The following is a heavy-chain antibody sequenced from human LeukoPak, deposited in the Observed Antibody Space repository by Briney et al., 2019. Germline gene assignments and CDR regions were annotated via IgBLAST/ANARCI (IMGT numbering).Heavy chain of an antibody. CDR2: IAGSSGST. V-gene: IGHV3-23*01. D-gene: IGHD3-10*01. J-gene: IGHJ6*02. Sequence: GGSLRLSCAASGFTFNTYAMSWVRQAPGKGLEWVSAIAGSSGSTYYTDSVKGRFTIFRDNSKNMLYLQMNSLRAEDTAVYYCAKVSGRIQIWPQPFGDGMDVWGQGTTVTVSS. CDR3: AKVSGRIQIWPQPFGDGMDV. CDR1: GFTFNTYA.